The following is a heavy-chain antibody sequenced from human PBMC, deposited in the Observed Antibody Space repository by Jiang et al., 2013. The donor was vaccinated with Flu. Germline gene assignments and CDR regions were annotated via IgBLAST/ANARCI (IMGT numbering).Heavy chain of an antibody. V-gene: IGHV6-1*01. J-gene: IGHJ6*02. CDR2: TYYRSKWYN. Sequence: SQTLSLTCAISGDSVSSNSAAWNWIRQSPSRGLEWLGRTYYRSKWYNDYAVSVKSRITINPDTSKNQFSLQLNSVTPEDTAVYYCARAHIAAAGTYYYYYGMDVWGQGTTVTVSS. D-gene: IGHD6-13*01. CDR1: GDSVSSNSAA. CDR3: ARAHIAAAGTYYYYYGMDV.